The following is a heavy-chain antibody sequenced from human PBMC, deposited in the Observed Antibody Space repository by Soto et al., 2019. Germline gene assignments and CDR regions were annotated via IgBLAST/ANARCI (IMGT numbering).Heavy chain of an antibody. CDR2: INASIGNT. CDR3: AIAYGDYGDYYGMDV. J-gene: IGHJ6*02. V-gene: IGHV1-3*01. D-gene: IGHD4-17*01. CDR1: GYTFTSYA. Sequence: ASVKVSCKASGYTFTSYAMHWVRQAPGQRLEWMGWINASIGNTKYAQKFQGRVTITADESTSTAYMELSSLRSEDTAVYYCAIAYGDYGDYYGMDVWGQGTTVTVSS.